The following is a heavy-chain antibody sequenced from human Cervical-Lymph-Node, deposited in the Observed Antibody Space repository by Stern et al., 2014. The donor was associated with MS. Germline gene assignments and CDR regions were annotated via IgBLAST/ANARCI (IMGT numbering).Heavy chain of an antibody. Sequence: VQLVESGAGLVEPGGSLRLSCTTSGFTFGDFYMTWIRQAPGKGLECLSYINTRCSTVYYADPVKGRFTISTDNAQNSLYLQMNSLKAEDTAVYYCATVSTVTPDYYFDFWGQGTVVTVSS. CDR1: GFTFGDFY. D-gene: IGHD4-17*01. CDR2: INTRCSTV. J-gene: IGHJ4*02. CDR3: ATVSTVTPDYYFDF. V-gene: IGHV3-11*01.